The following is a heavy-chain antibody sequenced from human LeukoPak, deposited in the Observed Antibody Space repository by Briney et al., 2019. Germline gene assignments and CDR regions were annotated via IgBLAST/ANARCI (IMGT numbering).Heavy chain of an antibody. J-gene: IGHJ5*02. Sequence: WASVKVSCKASGYTFTSHDINWVRQASGQGLEWMGWMNPNSGNTASAQKFQGRVTMTTNTSISTAYMELTGLRSEDTAMYFCARKGLLGSGKPWFDPWGQGTLVTVSS. CDR3: ARKGLLGSGKPWFDP. CDR1: GYTFTSHD. V-gene: IGHV1-8*01. D-gene: IGHD2-15*01. CDR2: MNPNSGNT.